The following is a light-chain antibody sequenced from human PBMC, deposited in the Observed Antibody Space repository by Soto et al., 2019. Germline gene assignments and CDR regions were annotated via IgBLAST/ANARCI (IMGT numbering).Light chain of an antibody. V-gene: IGKV1-5*03. CDR2: KAS. CDR1: QTISSW. CDR3: QHYNSYSEA. Sequence: DIQMTHSPSTLSGYVGDRVTITCRASQTISSWLAWYQQKPGKAPKLLIYKASTLKSGVPSRFSGSGSGTEFTLTISSLQPDDFATYYCQHYNSYSEAFGQGTKVDI. J-gene: IGKJ1*01.